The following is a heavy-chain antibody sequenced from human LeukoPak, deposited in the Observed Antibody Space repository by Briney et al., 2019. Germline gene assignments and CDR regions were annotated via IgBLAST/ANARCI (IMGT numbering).Heavy chain of an antibody. CDR3: AKAVGQWSFDL. V-gene: IGHV3-23*01. CDR1: GFMFSTND. CDR2: ISGSGDGT. J-gene: IGHJ2*01. Sequence: GGSLRLSCAASGFMFSTNDMSWVRQAPGKGLEWVSAISGSGDGTTYADSVKGRFTISRDNSKNTLFLQMNSLRADGTAVYYCAKAVGQWSFDLWGRGALVTVSS.